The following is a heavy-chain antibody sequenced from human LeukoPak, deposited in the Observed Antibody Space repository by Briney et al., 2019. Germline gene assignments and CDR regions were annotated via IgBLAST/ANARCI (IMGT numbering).Heavy chain of an antibody. CDR3: AKDARGGYCSGGSCYPDY. J-gene: IGHJ4*02. V-gene: IGHV3-23*01. CDR2: ISGSGGST. CDR1: GFTFSSYA. Sequence: PGGSLRLSCAASGFTFSSYAMSWVRQAPGKGLEWVSTISGSGGSTYYADSVKGRFTISRDNSKNTLYLQMNSLRAEDTAVYYCAKDARGGYCSGGSCYPDYWGQGTLVTVSS. D-gene: IGHD2-15*01.